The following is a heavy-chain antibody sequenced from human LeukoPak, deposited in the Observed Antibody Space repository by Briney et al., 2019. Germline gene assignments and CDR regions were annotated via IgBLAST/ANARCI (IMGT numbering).Heavy chain of an antibody. V-gene: IGHV4-39*01. D-gene: IGHD6-19*01. J-gene: IGHJ4*02. CDR1: GGSISSSSYY. Sequence: PSETLSLTCTVSGGSISSSSYYWGWIRQPPGKGLEWIGSIYYSGSTYYNPSLKSRVTISVDTSKNKFSLKLSTVTAADTAVYYCARWLGSGWPHMGYFDYWGQGTLVTVSS. CDR3: ARWLGSGWPHMGYFDY. CDR2: IYYSGST.